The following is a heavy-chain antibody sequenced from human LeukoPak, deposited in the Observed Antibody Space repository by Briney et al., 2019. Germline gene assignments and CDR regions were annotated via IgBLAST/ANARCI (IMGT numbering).Heavy chain of an antibody. CDR1: GGSFSGYY. D-gene: IGHD3-10*01. J-gene: IGHJ4*02. CDR2: INHSGST. V-gene: IGHV4-34*01. Sequence: PSETLSLTCAVYGGSFSGYYWSWIRQPPGKGLEWIGEINHSGSTNYNPSLKSRVTISVGTSKNQFSLKLSSVTAADTAVYYCARDLPYYYGSGSPRFDYWGQGTLVTVSS. CDR3: ARDLPYYYGSGSPRFDY.